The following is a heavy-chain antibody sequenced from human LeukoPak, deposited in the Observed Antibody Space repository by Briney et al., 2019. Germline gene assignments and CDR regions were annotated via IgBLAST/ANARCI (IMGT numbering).Heavy chain of an antibody. Sequence: GGSLRLTCAASGFTVSSNYMSWVRQAPGKGLEWVSVIYSVGSTYYADSVKGRFTISRDNSKNTLYLQMNSLRAEDTAVYYCAKEVLGIAVAGVFDYWGQGTLVTVSS. J-gene: IGHJ4*02. D-gene: IGHD6-19*01. V-gene: IGHV3-53*01. CDR2: IYSVGST. CDR1: GFTVSSNY. CDR3: AKEVLGIAVAGVFDY.